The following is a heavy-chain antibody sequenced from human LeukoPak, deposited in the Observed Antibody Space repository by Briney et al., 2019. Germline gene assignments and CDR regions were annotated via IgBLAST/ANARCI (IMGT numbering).Heavy chain of an antibody. CDR1: GFTFSSYG. CDR3: AKDGSGGGWKWFDP. CDR2: IWYDGSSK. J-gene: IGHJ5*02. D-gene: IGHD2-15*01. Sequence: PGGSLRLSCAASGFTFSSYGFHWVRQAPGKGLEWVAVIWYDGSSKYYADSVKGRFTISRDNSKNTLYLQMNSLRAEDTAVYYCAKDGSGGGWKWFDPWGQGTLVTVSS. V-gene: IGHV3-33*06.